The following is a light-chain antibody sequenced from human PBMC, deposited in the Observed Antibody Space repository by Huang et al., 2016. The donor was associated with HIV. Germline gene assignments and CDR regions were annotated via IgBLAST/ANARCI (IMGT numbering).Light chain of an antibody. CDR3: QQRSSSLT. CDR2: NAT. Sequence: IVLTQSPATLSLSPGERATLSCRASQSLNKSLAWYQQKPGQAPRLLIYNATDRATGVPARFSGGGSGTDFTLTITDLKAEDFAIYYCQQRSSSLTFGGGTKVEIK. J-gene: IGKJ4*01. V-gene: IGKV3-11*01. CDR1: QSLNKS.